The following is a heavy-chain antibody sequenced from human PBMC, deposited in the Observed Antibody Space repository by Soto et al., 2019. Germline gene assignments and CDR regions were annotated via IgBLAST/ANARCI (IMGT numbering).Heavy chain of an antibody. V-gene: IGHV4-31*03. J-gene: IGHJ4*02. CDR3: ERAALDLSLDY. CDR1: GGSISSGGYY. Sequence: SETLSLTCTVSGGSISSGGYYWSWIRQHPGKGLEWIGYIYYSGSTYYNPSLKSRVTISVDTSKNQFSLKLSSVTAADTAVYYRERAALDLSLDYWGQGTLVTVSS. CDR2: IYYSGST.